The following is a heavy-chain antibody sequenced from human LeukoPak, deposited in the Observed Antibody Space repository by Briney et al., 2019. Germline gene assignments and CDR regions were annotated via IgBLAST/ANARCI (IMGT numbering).Heavy chain of an antibody. V-gene: IGHV1-69*01. D-gene: IGHD3-10*01. CDR2: IIPIFGTA. Sequence: GASVKVSRKASGYSFGNFGISWMRQAPGQGLEWVGGIIPIFGTANYAQKFQGRVTITADESTSTAYMELSSLRSEDTAVYYCARAINPVRGVIPGAFDIWGQGTMVTVSS. J-gene: IGHJ3*02. CDR3: ARAINPVRGVIPGAFDI. CDR1: GYSFGNFG.